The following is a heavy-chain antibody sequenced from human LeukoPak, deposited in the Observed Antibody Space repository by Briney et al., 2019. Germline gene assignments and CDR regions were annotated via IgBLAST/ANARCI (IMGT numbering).Heavy chain of an antibody. D-gene: IGHD3-22*01. V-gene: IGHV3-30*04. Sequence: GRSLRLSCAASGFTFSSYAMHWVRQAPGKGLEWVAVISYDGSNKYYADSVKGRFTISRDNSKNTLYLQMNSLRAEDTAVYYCAREDMIALYFDYWGQGTLVTVSS. CDR1: GFTFSSYA. CDR3: AREDMIALYFDY. CDR2: ISYDGSNK. J-gene: IGHJ4*02.